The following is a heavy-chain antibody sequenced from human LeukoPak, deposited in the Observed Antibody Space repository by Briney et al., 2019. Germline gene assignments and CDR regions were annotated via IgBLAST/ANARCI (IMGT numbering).Heavy chain of an antibody. J-gene: IGHJ5*02. V-gene: IGHV4-30-4*08. CDR2: IYYSGST. CDR1: GGSISSGGYY. CDR3: ARFSYDFWSGYGFDP. D-gene: IGHD3-3*01. Sequence: SETLSLTCTVSGGSISSGGYYWSWIRQPPGKGLEWIGYIYYSGSTYYNPSLKSRVTISVDTSKNQFSLKLSSVTAADTAVYYCARFSYDFWSGYGFDPWGQGTLVTVSS.